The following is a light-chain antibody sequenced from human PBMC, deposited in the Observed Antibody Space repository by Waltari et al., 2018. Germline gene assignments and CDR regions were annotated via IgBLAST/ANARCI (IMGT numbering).Light chain of an antibody. J-gene: IGKJ2*01. V-gene: IGKV1-5*03. CDR1: QSVGTW. CDR2: MAS. CDR3: QQYSSFST. Sequence: DIQMTQSPSTLSASVGDRVTISCRASQSVGTWLAWYHQKPGKAPKLLIYMASSLESGVPSRFSGSGSATEFTLTISSLQPDYFATYSCQQYSSFSTFGQGTKLDI.